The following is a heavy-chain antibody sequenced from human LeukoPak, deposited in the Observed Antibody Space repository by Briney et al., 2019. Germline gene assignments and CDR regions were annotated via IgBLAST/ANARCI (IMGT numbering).Heavy chain of an antibody. CDR3: ARNPYYYDSSGYYYYYYGMGV. V-gene: IGHV4-59*01. Sequence: PSETLSLTCTVSGGSISGYYWSWIRQSPGKGLEWIGHVHDSGSTNYNPALKSRVTISVDTSKNQFSLKLSSVTAADTAVYYCARNPYYYDSSGYYYYYYGMGVWGQGTTVTVSS. CDR1: GGSISGYY. CDR2: VHDSGST. D-gene: IGHD3-22*01. J-gene: IGHJ6*02.